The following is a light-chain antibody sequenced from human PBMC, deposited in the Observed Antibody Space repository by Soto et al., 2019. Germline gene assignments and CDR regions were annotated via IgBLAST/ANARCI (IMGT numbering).Light chain of an antibody. V-gene: IGKV1-5*03. J-gene: IGKJ2*02. CDR1: QSISSW. Sequence: DIQMTQSPSTLSASVGDRVTITCRASQSISSWLAWYQQKPGKAPKLLIYKASSLESGVPSRFSGSGSGTEFTLTISSLQPDDFATYYCQQHTGTFGQGTKVDIK. CDR3: QQHTGT. CDR2: KAS.